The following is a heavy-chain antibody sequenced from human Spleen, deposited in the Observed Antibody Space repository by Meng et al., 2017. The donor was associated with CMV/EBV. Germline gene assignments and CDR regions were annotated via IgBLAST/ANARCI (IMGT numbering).Heavy chain of an antibody. D-gene: IGHD6-13*01. J-gene: IGHJ6*02. CDR1: GFTFSRHW. V-gene: IGHV3-74*01. Sequence: GESLKISCAASGFTFSRHWMHWVRQTPGGGLMWVSQITSNGRYTDYAGAVNGRFTISRDNIKKSLYLQMNSLRAEDTAVYYCARIPPLVRGHYYYGMDVWGQGTTVTVSS. CDR3: ARIPPLVRGHYYYGMDV. CDR2: ITSNGRYT.